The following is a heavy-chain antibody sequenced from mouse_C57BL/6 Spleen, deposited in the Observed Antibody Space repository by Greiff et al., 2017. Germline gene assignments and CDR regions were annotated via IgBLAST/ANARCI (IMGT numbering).Heavy chain of an antibody. CDR3: ARTDDYDWFAY. CDR2: IDPSDSDT. Sequence: QVQLQQSGAELVRPGSSVKLSCKASGYTFTSDWMHWVKQRPGQGLEWIGNIDPSDSDTHYNPKFKDKATLTVDKSSSTAYMQLSSLTSEDSTVYYCARTDDYDWFAYWGQGTLVT. J-gene: IGHJ3*01. V-gene: IGHV1-52*01. D-gene: IGHD2-4*01. CDR1: GYTFTSDW.